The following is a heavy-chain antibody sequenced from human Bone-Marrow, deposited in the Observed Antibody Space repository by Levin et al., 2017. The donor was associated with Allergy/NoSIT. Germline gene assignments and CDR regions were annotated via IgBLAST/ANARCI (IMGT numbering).Heavy chain of an antibody. Sequence: SQTLSLTCTVSGDSISSGEHYWRWIRQSPGKGLEWIGYIYDSGLTYYNPSLKSRVSISVDTSKNQFSLKLSSVTAADTAVYYCARFVPLIQQLFDYWGQGTLVTVSS. V-gene: IGHV4-30-4*01. CDR2: IYDSGLT. D-gene: IGHD6-13*01. J-gene: IGHJ4*02. CDR1: GDSISSGEHY. CDR3: ARFVPLIQQLFDY.